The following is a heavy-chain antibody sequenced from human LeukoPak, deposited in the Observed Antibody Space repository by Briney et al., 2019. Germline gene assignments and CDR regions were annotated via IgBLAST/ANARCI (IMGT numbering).Heavy chain of an antibody. CDR3: AKAGEYHFGSGSKKNWFDP. D-gene: IGHD3-10*01. Sequence: SETLSLTCAVYGGSFSDYYWTWIRQPPGKGLEWIGEINHSGSPNNNPSLKSRVSISFDTSKNQFSLKLTSVTAADTAVYYCAKAGEYHFGSGSKKNWFDPWGQGTLVTVSS. J-gene: IGHJ5*02. CDR2: INHSGSP. CDR1: GGSFSDYY. V-gene: IGHV4-34*01.